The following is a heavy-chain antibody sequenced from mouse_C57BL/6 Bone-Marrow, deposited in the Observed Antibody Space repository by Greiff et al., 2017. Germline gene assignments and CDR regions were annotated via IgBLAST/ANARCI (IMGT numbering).Heavy chain of an antibody. V-gene: IGHV1-81*01. Sequence: QVQLQQSGAELARPGASVKLSCKASGYTFTSYGISWVKQRTGQGLEWIGEIYPRSGNTYYNEKFKGKATLTADKSSSTAYMELRSLTSEDSAVYFCARGSSLYQAWFAYWGQGTLVTVSA. D-gene: IGHD1-3*01. CDR3: ARGSSLYQAWFAY. CDR2: IYPRSGNT. CDR1: GYTFTSYG. J-gene: IGHJ3*01.